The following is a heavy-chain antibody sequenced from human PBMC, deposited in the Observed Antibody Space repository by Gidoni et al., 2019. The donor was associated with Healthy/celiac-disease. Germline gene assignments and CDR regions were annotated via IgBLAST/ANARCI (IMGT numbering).Heavy chain of an antibody. D-gene: IGHD3-10*01. CDR2: ISWDGCST. CDR1: GFTFDDYT. V-gene: IGHV3-43*01. Sequence: EVQLVESGGVVVQPGGSLRLSCEASGFTFDDYTMHWVRQAPGKGLELVSLISWDGCSTYYADSVKGRFTISRDNSKNSLYLQMNSLRTEDTALYYCAKDLGSGSYSTYFDYWGQGTLVTVSS. J-gene: IGHJ4*02. CDR3: AKDLGSGSYSTYFDY.